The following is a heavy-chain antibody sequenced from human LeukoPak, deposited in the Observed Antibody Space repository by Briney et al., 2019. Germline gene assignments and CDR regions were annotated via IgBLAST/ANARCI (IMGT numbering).Heavy chain of an antibody. D-gene: IGHD1-14*01. Sequence: GESLKISCKGSGYTFTNYWIGWVRQMPGKGLEWMGIIHLGDSDTRYSPSFQGQVTISADKSINTVYLQWSSLKASDSAIYYCARHPGNFYYYMDVWGKGTTVTVS. CDR3: ARHPGNFYYYMDV. CDR2: IHLGDSDT. V-gene: IGHV5-51*01. CDR1: GYTFTNYW. J-gene: IGHJ6*03.